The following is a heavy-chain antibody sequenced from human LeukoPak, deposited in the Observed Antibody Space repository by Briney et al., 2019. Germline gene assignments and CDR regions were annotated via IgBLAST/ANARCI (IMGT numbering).Heavy chain of an antibody. Sequence: ASVKVSCTGSGYMFTSYTISWVRQAPGQGLEWMGWINTNTGNPTYAQGFTGRFVFSLDTSVSTAYLQVSNLRAEDTAVYYCAKVAPMIRGPYCFYYMEVWGKGTTVTVSS. D-gene: IGHD3-10*01. J-gene: IGHJ6*03. CDR3: AKVAPMIRGPYCFYYMEV. CDR2: INTNTGNP. V-gene: IGHV7-4-1*02. CDR1: GYMFTSYT.